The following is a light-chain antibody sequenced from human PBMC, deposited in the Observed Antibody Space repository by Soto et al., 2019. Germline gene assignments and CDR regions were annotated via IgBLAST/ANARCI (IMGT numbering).Light chain of an antibody. Sequence: EIVLTQSPGTLSLSPGERATLSCTASQSVSRSYLAWYQQKPGQAPRLLIYGASSRATGIPDRFSGSGSGTDFTLTISRLEPEDFAVYYCQQYGGSPRPFGQGTKVEIK. CDR2: GAS. CDR3: QQYGGSPRP. J-gene: IGKJ1*01. V-gene: IGKV3-20*01. CDR1: QSVSRSY.